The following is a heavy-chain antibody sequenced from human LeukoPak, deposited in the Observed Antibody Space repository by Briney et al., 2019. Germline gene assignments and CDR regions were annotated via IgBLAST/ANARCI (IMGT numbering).Heavy chain of an antibody. Sequence: PGRSLRLSCAASGFTFSSYGMHWVRQAPGNGLEWVALIRYDGSNKYYADSVKGRFTISRGNSKNTLYLQMNSLRAEDTAVYYCARDRGAYCGGDCYPDIWGQGTMVTVSS. CDR2: IRYDGSNK. D-gene: IGHD2-21*02. V-gene: IGHV3-33*08. CDR1: GFTFSSYG. CDR3: ARDRGAYCGGDCYPDI. J-gene: IGHJ3*02.